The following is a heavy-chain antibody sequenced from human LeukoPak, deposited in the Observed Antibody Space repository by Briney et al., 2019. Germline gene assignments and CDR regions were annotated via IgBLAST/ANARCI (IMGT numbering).Heavy chain of an antibody. J-gene: IGHJ4*02. CDR3: ATVAVERGPYYFDY. Sequence: TGGSLRLSCAGSGLTFSNYAMSWVRQAPGKGLEWVSGSSASGSTYYVDSVKGQFTISRDNSKNTLYLQMNSLRAEDTAVYYCATVAVERGPYYFDYWGQGILVTVSS. V-gene: IGHV3-23*01. CDR1: GLTFSNYA. D-gene: IGHD1-1*01. CDR2: SSASGST.